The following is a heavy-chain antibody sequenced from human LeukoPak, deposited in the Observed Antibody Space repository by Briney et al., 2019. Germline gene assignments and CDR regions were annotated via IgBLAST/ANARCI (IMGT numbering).Heavy chain of an antibody. V-gene: IGHV3-21*01. Sequence: PGGPLRLPCRVSVYILRPLDTLWLRQAPGKGLEWVSFIDTTTSYKYYADSVKGRFTISRDNAKNSLYLQMNTLRADDTAFYYCARGRSITLRLECPISYVLYIWRQGTMVTVSS. CDR2: IDTTTSYK. D-gene: IGHD3-16*01. CDR3: ARGRSITLRLECPISYVLYI. J-gene: IGHJ3*02. CDR1: VYILRPLD.